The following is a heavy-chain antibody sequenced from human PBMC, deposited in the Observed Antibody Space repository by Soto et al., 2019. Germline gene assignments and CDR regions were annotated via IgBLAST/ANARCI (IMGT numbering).Heavy chain of an antibody. CDR2: ISSSSSTI. CDR3: ARALLGELLSFFDF. V-gene: IGHV3-48*01. J-gene: IGHJ4*02. D-gene: IGHD3-10*02. Sequence: GSLRLSCAASGFTFSSYSMNWVRQAPGKGLEWVSYISSSSSTIYYADSVKGRFTISRDNAKNSLYLQMNSLRAEDTAVYYCARALLGELLSFFDFWGQGTLVTVSS. CDR1: GFTFSSYS.